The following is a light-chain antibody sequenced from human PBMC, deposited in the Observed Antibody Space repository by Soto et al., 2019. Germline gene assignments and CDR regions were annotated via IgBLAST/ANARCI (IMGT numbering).Light chain of an antibody. J-gene: IGKJ2*01. V-gene: IGKV3-11*01. CDR2: DAS. Sequence: EIVLTQSPATLSLSPGEGATLSCRASQYANTYLAWYQQKPGQAPRLLIHDASYRATGIPARFSGSGSGTDFTLTISNLEPEDFAVYYCQQRNSWPYTFGHGTKLEIK. CDR1: QYANTY. CDR3: QQRNSWPYT.